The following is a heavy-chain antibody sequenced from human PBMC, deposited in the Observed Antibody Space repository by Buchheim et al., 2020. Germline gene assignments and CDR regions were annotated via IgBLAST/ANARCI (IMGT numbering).Heavy chain of an antibody. Sequence: QVQLQESGPGLVKPSGTLSLTCAVSGDSISSNYWWTWVRQPPGKGLEWIGEIYHSGSTNYNPSLKSRVTISVDKSKNEFSRKLSSVTAADTAVYYCATILGGCSSTSCYLLHWGQGTL. V-gene: IGHV4-4*02. CDR3: ATILGGCSSTSCYLLH. J-gene: IGHJ4*02. CDR1: GDSISSNYW. CDR2: IYHSGST. D-gene: IGHD2-2*01.